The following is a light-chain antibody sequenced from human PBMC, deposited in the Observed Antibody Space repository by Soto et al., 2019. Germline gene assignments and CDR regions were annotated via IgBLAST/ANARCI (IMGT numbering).Light chain of an antibody. CDR2: GAS. CDR3: QQRHNWRDT. Sequence: EIVFRQSPGSLSLSPGGGATLSCRASQSVSNNYLAWYQQKPGQAPRLLIYGASNRATGIPDRFSGSGSGTDFTLTISSLEPEDFAVYYCQQRHNWRDTFGQGTRLEIK. CDR1: QSVSNNY. J-gene: IGKJ5*01. V-gene: IGKV3-11*01.